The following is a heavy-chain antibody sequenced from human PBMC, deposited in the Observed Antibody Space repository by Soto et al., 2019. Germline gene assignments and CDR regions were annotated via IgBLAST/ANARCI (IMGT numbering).Heavy chain of an antibody. V-gene: IGHV1-18*01. D-gene: IGHD6-13*01. J-gene: IGHJ6*01. CDR2: ISAYNGNT. Sequence: ASVKVSCKASGYTFTSYGISWVRQAPGQGLEWMGWISAYNGNTNYAQKLQGRVTMTTDTSTSTAYMELRSLRSDDTAVYYCARDHPQLGYSSSWYYDYYYYYGMDVWGQATTVTVSS. CDR3: ARDHPQLGYSSSWYYDYYYYYGMDV. CDR1: GYTFTSYG.